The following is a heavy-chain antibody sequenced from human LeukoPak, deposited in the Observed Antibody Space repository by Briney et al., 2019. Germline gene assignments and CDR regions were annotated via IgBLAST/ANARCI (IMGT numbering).Heavy chain of an antibody. CDR1: GFTFSNFA. D-gene: IGHD2-2*01. V-gene: IGHV3-23*01. Sequence: GGSLRLSCAASGFTFSNFAMSWVRQAPGKGLEWVSDISGSGGNTYYADSVKGRFTISRDNSKNSLYLEMNSLRAEDTAVYYGAKKPGTSCYDRIDYWGQGTLVTVSS. J-gene: IGHJ4*02. CDR3: AKKPGTSCYDRIDY. CDR2: ISGSGGNT.